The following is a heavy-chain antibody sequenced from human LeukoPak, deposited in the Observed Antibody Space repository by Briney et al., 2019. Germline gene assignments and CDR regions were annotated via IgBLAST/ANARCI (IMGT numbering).Heavy chain of an antibody. D-gene: IGHD6-13*01. CDR2: ISSSGSTI. V-gene: IGHV3-11*01. J-gene: IGHJ4*02. CDR3: ARRSSCLDY. Sequence: PGGTLRLSCAVSGFTFSDYYMSWIRQAPGKGLEWVWYISSSGSTIYNAASVNGRFTFASTNAKNSSFLQMNRLAAEAAAVYYCARRSSCLDYWGQGHLVTVSS. CDR1: GFTFSDYY.